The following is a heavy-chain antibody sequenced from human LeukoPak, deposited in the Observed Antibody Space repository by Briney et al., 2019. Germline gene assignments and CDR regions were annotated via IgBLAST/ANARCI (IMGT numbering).Heavy chain of an antibody. D-gene: IGHD3-10*01. CDR3: ARDRGEEYYYGSGSSPYFDY. CDR2: IYYSGST. J-gene: IGHJ4*02. CDR1: GGSMSTYY. V-gene: IGHV4-59*01. Sequence: SSETLSLTCTVSGGSMSTYYWSWVRQPPGKGLEWIGYIYYSGSTNYNPSLKSRVTISVDTSKNQFSLKLSSVTAADTAVYYCARDRGEEYYYGSGSSPYFDYWGQGTLVTVSS.